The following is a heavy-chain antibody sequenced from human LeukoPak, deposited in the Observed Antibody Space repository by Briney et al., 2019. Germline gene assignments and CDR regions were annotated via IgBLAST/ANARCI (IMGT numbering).Heavy chain of an antibody. CDR3: GVGGGSSVYYYYMDV. V-gene: IGHV1-69*05. CDR1: GGTFSSYA. J-gene: IGHJ6*03. Sequence: SVKVSCKASGGTFSSYAISWVRQAPGQGLEWMGGIIPIFGTANYAQKFQGRVTITTDESTSTAYMELSSLRSEDTAVYYCGVGGGSSVYYYYMDVWGKGTTVTVSS. D-gene: IGHD1-26*01. CDR2: IIPIFGTA.